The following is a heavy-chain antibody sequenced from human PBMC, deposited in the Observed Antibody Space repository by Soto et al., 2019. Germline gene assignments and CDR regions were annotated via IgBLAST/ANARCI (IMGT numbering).Heavy chain of an antibody. J-gene: IGHJ4*01. V-gene: IGHV3-23*01. CDR3: AKGSQYYYDSSGYFDY. CDR2: VSGSGSFT. D-gene: IGHD3-22*01. CDR1: GFTFRSYA. Sequence: EVQLLESGGGLVQPGGSLRLSCAASGFTFRSYAMSWVRQATGKGLEWVSVVSGSGSFTSYADSVKGRFTISRDNSKNTLHLQMNSLRAEDTAVYYCAKGSQYYYDSSGYFDYLGLGTLVTVSS.